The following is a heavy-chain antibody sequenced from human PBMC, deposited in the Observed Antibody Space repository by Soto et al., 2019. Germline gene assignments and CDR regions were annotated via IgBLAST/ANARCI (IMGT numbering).Heavy chain of an antibody. CDR1: GYTFTSYG. Sequence: QVQLVQSGAEVKKPGASVKVSCKASGYTFTSYGISWVRQAPGQGLEWMGWISTYNGNTNYAQKLQGRVTMTTDTSTSTAYMELWSVRSDDTAVYYCARDRGPYYYDSSGYYWYFDNWGQGTLVTVSS. J-gene: IGHJ4*02. D-gene: IGHD3-22*01. CDR3: ARDRGPYYYDSSGYYWYFDN. CDR2: ISTYNGNT. V-gene: IGHV1-18*04.